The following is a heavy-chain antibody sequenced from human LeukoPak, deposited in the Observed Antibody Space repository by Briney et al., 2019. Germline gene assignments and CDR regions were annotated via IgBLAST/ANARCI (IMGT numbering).Heavy chain of an antibody. V-gene: IGHV4-4*07. D-gene: IGHD3-10*01. CDR3: ARDEGVRGARLFDP. J-gene: IGHJ5*02. Sequence: SETLSLTCTVSGGSISSYYWSWIRQPAGKGLEWIGRTYTSGSTNYNPSLKSRVTMSVDTSKNQFSLKLSSVTAADTAVYYCARDEGVRGARLFDPWGQGTLVTVSS. CDR2: TYTSGST. CDR1: GGSISSYY.